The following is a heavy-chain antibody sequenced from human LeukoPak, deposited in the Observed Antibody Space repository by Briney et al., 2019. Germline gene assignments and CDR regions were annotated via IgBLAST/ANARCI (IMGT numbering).Heavy chain of an antibody. CDR1: GGSISSYY. D-gene: IGHD3-10*01. J-gene: IGHJ3*02. CDR2: IYYSGTT. CDR3: ARGGYYGSGVDAFDI. Sequence: SETLSLTCTVSGGSISSYYWSWIRQPPGKGLEWIGYIYYSGTTSYNPSLKSRVTISVDTTKNQFSLKLSSVTAADTAVYYCARGGYYGSGVDAFDIWGQGTMVTVSS. V-gene: IGHV4-59*12.